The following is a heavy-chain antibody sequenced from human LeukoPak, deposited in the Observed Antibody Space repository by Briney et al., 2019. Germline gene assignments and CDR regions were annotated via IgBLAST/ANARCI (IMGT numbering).Heavy chain of an antibody. D-gene: IGHD1-26*01. V-gene: IGHV3-21*06. CDR2: ITSTSSYI. CDR3: ARVLGGSSMEDY. Sequence: GGSLRLSCAASGFTFDDYAMNWVRQAPGTGLEWVSSITSTSSYISYSDSVKGRFTISRDNAKNSLYLQMNSLRAEDTAVYYCARVLGGSSMEDYWGQGTLVTVSS. CDR1: GFTFDDYA. J-gene: IGHJ4*02.